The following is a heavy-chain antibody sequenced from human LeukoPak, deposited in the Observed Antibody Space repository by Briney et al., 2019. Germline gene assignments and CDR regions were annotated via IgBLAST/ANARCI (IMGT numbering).Heavy chain of an antibody. D-gene: IGHD1-26*01. CDR3: AGDRRTSGWYAS. CDR1: GFSVSSHY. CDR2: VFTTGTI. Sequence: PGGSLRLSCVPSGFSVSSHYISWFRQAPGKGLEWVSVVFTTGTIYYADSVRGRLTLSRDTLKNTVFLQMNSLTAEDTAVYYCAGDRRTSGWYASWGQGTLVTVSS. J-gene: IGHJ5*01. V-gene: IGHV3-53*01.